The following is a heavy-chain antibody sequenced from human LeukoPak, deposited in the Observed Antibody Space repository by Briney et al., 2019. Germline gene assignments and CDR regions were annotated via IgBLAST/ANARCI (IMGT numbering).Heavy chain of an antibody. Sequence: SETLSLTCTVSGGSISGYFWSWIRQPAGKGLEWIGRIYATGTINYNPSLKSRVTMSVDTSKNQFSLNLTSVTAADTAVYYCAREGGGSNRCLDWGQGTLVTVSS. CDR1: GGSISGYF. CDR3: AREGGGSNRCLD. V-gene: IGHV4-4*07. CDR2: IYATGTI. D-gene: IGHD3-16*02. J-gene: IGHJ1*01.